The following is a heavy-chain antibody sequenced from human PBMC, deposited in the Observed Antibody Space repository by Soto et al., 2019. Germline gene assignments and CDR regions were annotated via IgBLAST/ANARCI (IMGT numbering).Heavy chain of an antibody. CDR2: IYYSGST. CDR3: ARVVVGYCSSTSCRSYYYYYMDV. D-gene: IGHD2-2*03. CDR1: GGSISSYY. Sequence: ETLSLTCTVSGGSISSYYWSWIRQPPGKGLEWIGYIYYSGSTNYNPSLKSRVTISVDTSKNQFSLKLSSVTAADTAVYYCARVVVGYCSSTSCRSYYYYYMDVWGKGTTVTVSS. J-gene: IGHJ6*03. V-gene: IGHV4-59*01.